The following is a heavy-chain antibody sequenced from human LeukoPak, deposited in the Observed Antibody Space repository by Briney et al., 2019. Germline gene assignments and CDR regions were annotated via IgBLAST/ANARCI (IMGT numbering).Heavy chain of an antibody. J-gene: IGHJ4*02. CDR3: ARSVESSSWARRDFDY. V-gene: IGHV4-34*01. D-gene: IGHD6-13*01. Sequence: PSETLSLTCAVYGGSFGGHHWSWIRQPPGKGLEWIGEINHSGSTNYNSSLKSRVTMSVDTSRNQFSLKLSSVTAADTAVYYCARSVESSSWARRDFDYWGQGTLVTVSS. CDR2: INHSGST. CDR1: GGSFGGHH.